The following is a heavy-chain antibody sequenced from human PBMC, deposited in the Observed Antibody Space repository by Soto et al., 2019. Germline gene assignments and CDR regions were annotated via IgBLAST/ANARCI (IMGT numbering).Heavy chain of an antibody. Sequence: ASVKVSCKASGYTFNSYGISWVRQAPGQGLEWMGWISAYNGNTNYAQKLQGRVTMTTDTSTSTAYMELRSLRSDDTAVYYCARDASITGTTTGAFDIWGQGTMVTVSS. CDR3: ARDASITGTTTGAFDI. V-gene: IGHV1-18*01. CDR2: ISAYNGNT. CDR1: GYTFNSYG. J-gene: IGHJ3*02. D-gene: IGHD1-7*01.